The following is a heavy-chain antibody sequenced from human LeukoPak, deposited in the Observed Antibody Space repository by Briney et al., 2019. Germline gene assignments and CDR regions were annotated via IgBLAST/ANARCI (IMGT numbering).Heavy chain of an antibody. D-gene: IGHD5-12*01. J-gene: IGHJ4*02. CDR2: ISGSGGST. CDR1: GFTFSSYA. Sequence: GGSLRLSCAASGFTFSSYAMSWVRQAPGKGLEWVSAISGSGGSTYYADSVKGRFTISRDNSKSTLYLQMNSLRAEDTAVYYCAKVQSSGYDYEPYYFDYWGQGTLVTVSS. V-gene: IGHV3-23*01. CDR3: AKVQSSGYDYEPYYFDY.